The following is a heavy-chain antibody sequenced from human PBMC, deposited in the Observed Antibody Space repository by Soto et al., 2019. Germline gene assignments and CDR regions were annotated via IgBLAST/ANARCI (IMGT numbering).Heavy chain of an antibody. J-gene: IGHJ4*02. CDR2: IWNDGITK. Sequence: GGSLRLSCVASGFTFSPYGMHWVRQAPGKGLEWMAIIWNDGITKRYADSVKGRFTISRDNSKNTLYLEMNSLRAEDTAVYYCARDGGHYEIDYRGQGTLVTVSS. D-gene: IGHD3-22*01. CDR3: ARDGGHYEIDY. CDR1: GFTFSPYG. V-gene: IGHV3-33*01.